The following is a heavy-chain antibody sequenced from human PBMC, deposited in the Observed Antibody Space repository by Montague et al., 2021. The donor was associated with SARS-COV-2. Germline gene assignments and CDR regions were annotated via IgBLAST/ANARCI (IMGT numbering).Heavy chain of an antibody. D-gene: IGHD4-23*01. J-gene: IGHJ6*02. CDR2: IGTAGDA. Sequence: SLRLSCAASGFTFSSYDMHWVRQATGKGLEWVSAIGTAGDAYYSGSVKGRFSISRENAENSLHLQMNSLRAGDTAAYYCARAGLGGAYYYDYGMDVWGQGTTVTVSS. CDR1: GFTFSSYD. CDR3: ARAGLGGAYYYDYGMDV. V-gene: IGHV3-13*01.